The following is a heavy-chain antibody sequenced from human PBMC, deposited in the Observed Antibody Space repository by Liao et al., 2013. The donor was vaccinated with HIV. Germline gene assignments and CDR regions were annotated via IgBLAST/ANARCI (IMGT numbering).Heavy chain of an antibody. V-gene: IGHV4-4*07. CDR3: ARGASFFDF. CDR1: NGSISTYY. CDR2: VSASGGT. Sequence: QVQLQESGPGLVKPSETLSLSCTVSNGSISTYYWGWIRQPAGKGLEWIGRVSASGGTSYSPSLERRVTMSLDTSRNQLSLLLTSVAAADTARYYCARGASFFDFWGQGTLVSVSS. J-gene: IGHJ4*02.